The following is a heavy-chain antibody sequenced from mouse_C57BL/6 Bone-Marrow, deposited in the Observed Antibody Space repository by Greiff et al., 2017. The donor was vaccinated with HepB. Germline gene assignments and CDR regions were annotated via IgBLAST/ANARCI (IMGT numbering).Heavy chain of an antibody. J-gene: IGHJ3*01. Sequence: VQLQQPGAELVRPGSSVKLSCKASGYTFTSYWMHWVKQRPIQGLEWIGNIDPSDSETHYNQKFKDKATLTVDKSSSTAYMQLSSLTSEDSAVYYCARQDGYYPAWFAYWGQGTLVTVSA. D-gene: IGHD2-3*01. CDR1: GYTFTSYW. CDR3: ARQDGYYPAWFAY. CDR2: IDPSDSET. V-gene: IGHV1-52*01.